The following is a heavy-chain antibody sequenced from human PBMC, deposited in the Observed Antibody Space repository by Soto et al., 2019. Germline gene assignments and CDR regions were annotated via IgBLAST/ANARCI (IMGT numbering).Heavy chain of an antibody. CDR1: TFTFSSYA. CDR3: AKAVGHYEPRYPGY. Sequence: EVQLLESGGGLVQPGGSLRLSCAVSTFTFSSYAMSWVRQAPGKGLEWVPGISGSGVNTYYADSVKGRFTISRDNSLITLDLQMNGLRAEDTAVYDCAKAVGHYEPRYPGYWGQGILVTVTS. D-gene: IGHD3-22*01. CDR2: ISGSGVNT. V-gene: IGHV3-23*01. J-gene: IGHJ4*02.